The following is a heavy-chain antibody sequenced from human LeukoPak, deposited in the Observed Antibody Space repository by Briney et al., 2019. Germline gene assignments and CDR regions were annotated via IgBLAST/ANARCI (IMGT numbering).Heavy chain of an antibody. CDR2: FDPEDGET. Sequence: TSVTVSCKVSGYTLTELSMHWVRQAPGKGLEWMGGFDPEDGETIYAQKFQGRVTMTEDTSTDTAYMELSSLRSEDTAVYYCATVLSSGWYFDYCGQGTLVTVSS. D-gene: IGHD6-19*01. J-gene: IGHJ4*02. V-gene: IGHV1-24*01. CDR3: ATVLSSGWYFDY. CDR1: GYTLTELS.